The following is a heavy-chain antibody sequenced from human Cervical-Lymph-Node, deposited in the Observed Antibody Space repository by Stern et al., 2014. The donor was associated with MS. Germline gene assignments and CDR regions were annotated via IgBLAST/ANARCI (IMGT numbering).Heavy chain of an antibody. CDR3: ARGAADGPDY. CDR2: IYYTGTT. CDR1: GASISSYY. V-gene: IGHV4-59*01. Sequence: QVQLQESGPGLVKPSETLSLTCTVSGASISSYYWNWIRQPPGKGLEWIGYIYYTGTTNYNPSLKGRVAISLDTSKNQFSLILRSVSAADTAVYYCARGAADGPDYWGQGTLVTVSS. D-gene: IGHD6-25*01. J-gene: IGHJ4*02.